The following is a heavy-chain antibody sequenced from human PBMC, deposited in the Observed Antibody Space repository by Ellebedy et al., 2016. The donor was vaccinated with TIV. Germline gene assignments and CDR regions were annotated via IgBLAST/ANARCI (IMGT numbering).Heavy chain of an antibody. V-gene: IGHV3-30*02. J-gene: IGHJ4*02. Sequence: PGGSLRLSCAASGFTFSTYGMHWVRQAPGKGLEWVAVIWYDGSNKYYADSVKGRFAISRDNSKNTLYLQMNSLRAEDTAVYYCAKYDILTGYSFDYWGQGTLVTVSS. CDR1: GFTFSTYG. CDR2: IWYDGSNK. D-gene: IGHD3-9*01. CDR3: AKYDILTGYSFDY.